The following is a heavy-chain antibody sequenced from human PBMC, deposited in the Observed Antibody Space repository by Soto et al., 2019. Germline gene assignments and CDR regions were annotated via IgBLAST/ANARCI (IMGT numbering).Heavy chain of an antibody. V-gene: IGHV4-34*01. CDR3: ASGYDLFGIYYYMDV. CDR1: GGSFSGYY. Sequence: XXTLSLPFAVYGGSFSGYYWRWILQPPGKGLEWIGEINHSGSTNYNPSLKSRVTISVDTSKNQFSLKLSSVTAPDTAVYYCASGYDLFGIYYYMDVWGKGTTVTVSS. D-gene: IGHD3-3*01. J-gene: IGHJ6*03. CDR2: INHSGST.